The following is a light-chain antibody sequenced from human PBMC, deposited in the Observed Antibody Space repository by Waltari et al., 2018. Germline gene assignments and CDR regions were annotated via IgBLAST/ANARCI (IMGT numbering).Light chain of an antibody. CDR2: EDT. J-gene: IGLJ3*02. CDR1: DLPKTY. Sequence: SYELTQPPSVSVSPGQTARSTCPGDDLPKTYAYWYQQKPGQAPLVVIYEDTKRPSGIPERFSGSSSGTMATFTISGAQVEDEADYYCYSTDSSGNHRVFGRGTKLTVL. CDR3: YSTDSSGNHRV. V-gene: IGLV3-10*01.